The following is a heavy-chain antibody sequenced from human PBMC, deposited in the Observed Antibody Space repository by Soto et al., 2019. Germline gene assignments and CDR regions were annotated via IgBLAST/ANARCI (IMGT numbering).Heavy chain of an antibody. CDR2: ISGSGGST. CDR1: GFTFSSYA. V-gene: IGHV3-23*01. J-gene: IGHJ6*02. D-gene: IGHD3-10*01. CDR3: AKARPRMTMVRANYGMDV. Sequence: GGSLRLSCAASGFTFSSYAMSWVRQAPGKGLEWVSAISGSGGSTYYADSVKGRFTISRDNSKNTLYLQMNSLRAEDTAVYYCAKARPRMTMVRANYGMDVWGQGTTVTVSS.